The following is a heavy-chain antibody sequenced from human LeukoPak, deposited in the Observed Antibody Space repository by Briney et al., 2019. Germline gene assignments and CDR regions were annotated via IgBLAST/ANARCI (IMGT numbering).Heavy chain of an antibody. CDR3: ARESGDTRTVNSFDF. CDR1: GDSIISYSYY. Sequence: LEALSLTCTVSGDSIISYSYYWAWIRQPRGKGLVWLGSFLFRGDPYYTPSLKARTIMSVDTSQNHFSLKLTSVTAADTAVYFCARESGDTRTVNSFDFWGRGTLITVSS. CDR2: FLFRGDP. J-gene: IGHJ4*01. V-gene: IGHV4-39*07. D-gene: IGHD2-21*01.